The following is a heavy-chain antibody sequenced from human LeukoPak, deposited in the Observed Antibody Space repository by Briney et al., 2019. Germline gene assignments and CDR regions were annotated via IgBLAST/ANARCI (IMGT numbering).Heavy chain of an antibody. CDR2: IYYSGST. J-gene: IGHJ3*02. D-gene: IGHD3-9*01. CDR3: ARPPSLNYYDILTGYSNNAFDI. Sequence: SETLSLTCTVSGGSISSSSYYWGWIRQPPGKGLEWIGSIYYSGSTYYNPSLKSQVTISVDTSKNQFSLKLSSVTAADTAVYYCARPPSLNYYDILTGYSNNAFDIWGQGTMVTVSS. CDR1: GGSISSSSYY. V-gene: IGHV4-39*01.